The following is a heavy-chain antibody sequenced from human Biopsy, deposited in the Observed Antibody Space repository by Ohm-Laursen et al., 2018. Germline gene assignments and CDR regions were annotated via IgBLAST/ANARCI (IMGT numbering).Heavy chain of an antibody. J-gene: IGHJ5*02. D-gene: IGHD3-3*01. CDR1: GFTFSDYY. V-gene: IGHV3-11*01. CDR3: AKGGSITIFGVVINNCFDP. Sequence: SLRLSCAASGFTFSDYYMSWVRQAPGQGLEWLSYISRSGSIIDYADSVKGRFTISGDNAQNTLYLQMNSLRADDTAIYYCAKGGSITIFGVVINNCFDPWGQGTRVTVSS. CDR2: ISRSGSII.